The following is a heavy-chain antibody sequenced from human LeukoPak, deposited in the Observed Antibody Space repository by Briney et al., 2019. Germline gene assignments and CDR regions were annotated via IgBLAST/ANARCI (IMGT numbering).Heavy chain of an antibody. CDR1: GFTFSTYS. CDR3: ARGSGSYQDAFDI. V-gene: IGHV3-21*01. Sequence: GGSLRLSCAASGFTFSTYSMNWVRQAPGKGLEWVSSISYSGGYEYFADSVKGRFTISRDNAKNLLFLQMNSLRAEDAAVYYCARGSGSYQDAFDIWGQGTKVTVSS. J-gene: IGHJ3*02. CDR2: ISYSGGYE. D-gene: IGHD1-26*01.